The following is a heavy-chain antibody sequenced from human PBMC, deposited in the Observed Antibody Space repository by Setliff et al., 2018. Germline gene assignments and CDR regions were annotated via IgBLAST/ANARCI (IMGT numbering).Heavy chain of an antibody. J-gene: IGHJ4*02. D-gene: IGHD1-1*01. CDR3: ATTGTYRYFDY. CDR2: INQSGTT. CDR1: GDSISNDYW. V-gene: IGHV4-4*02. Sequence: SETLSLTCAVSGDSISNDYWWSWVRQPPERELEWIGEINQSGTTNYNPPLKSRVTMSVDTSKNQFSLRLNSVTASDTAVYYCATTGTYRYFDYWGQGTLVTVSS.